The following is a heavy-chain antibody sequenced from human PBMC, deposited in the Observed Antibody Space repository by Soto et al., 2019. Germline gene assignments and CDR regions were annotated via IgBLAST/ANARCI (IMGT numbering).Heavy chain of an antibody. V-gene: IGHV3-23*01. J-gene: IGHJ4*02. CDR3: AKGADYDFWSGPGYYFDY. D-gene: IGHD3-3*01. CDR1: GFTFSSYA. CDR2: ISGSGGST. Sequence: GGSLRLSCAASGFTFSSYAMSWVLQAPGKGLEWVSAISGSGGSTYYADSVKGRFTISRDNSKNTLYLQMNSLRAEDTAVYYCAKGADYDFWSGPGYYFDYWGQGTLVTVSS.